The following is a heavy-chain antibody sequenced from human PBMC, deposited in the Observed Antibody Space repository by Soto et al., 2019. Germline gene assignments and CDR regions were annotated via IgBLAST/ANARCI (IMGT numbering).Heavy chain of an antibody. Sequence: QVQLQQWGAGLLKPSETLSLTCAVYGGFVTSGSYYWSWIRQPPGKGLEWIGEMSHSGGTHFNPSLKGRVTISVDTSKNVFTLKMSAVTAADTALYYCARVERGTATTVVDAFDIWGPGTMVTVSS. CDR1: GGFVTSGSYY. CDR2: MSHSGGT. D-gene: IGHD1-1*01. V-gene: IGHV4-34*01. CDR3: ARVERGTATTVVDAFDI. J-gene: IGHJ3*02.